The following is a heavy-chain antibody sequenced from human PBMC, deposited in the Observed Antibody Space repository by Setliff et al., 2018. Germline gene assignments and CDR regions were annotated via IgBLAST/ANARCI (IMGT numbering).Heavy chain of an antibody. V-gene: IGHV1-46*01. CDR3: ARGRHTYSIRSNWFDS. CDR2: INPGGGSA. J-gene: IGHJ5*01. D-gene: IGHD2-2*01. Sequence: ASVKVSCKATGYTLSRHYMHWARQAPGQGLEWMGIINPGGGSASIVQKFQGRVTISSDTSISTAYMELSGLTSEDTALYYCARGRHTYSIRSNWFDSWGQGALVTVSS. CDR1: GYTLSRHY.